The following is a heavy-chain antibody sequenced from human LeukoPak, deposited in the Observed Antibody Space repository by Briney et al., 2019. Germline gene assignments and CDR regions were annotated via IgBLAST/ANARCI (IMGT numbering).Heavy chain of an antibody. Sequence: SETLSLTCTVSGGSISSGSYYWSWIRQPAGKGLEWIGRIYTSGSTNYNPSLKSRVTISVDTSKNQFSLKLSSVTAADTAVYYCARATSTRGGDAFDIWGQGTMVTVSS. CDR1: GGSISSGSYY. J-gene: IGHJ3*02. V-gene: IGHV4-61*02. D-gene: IGHD2-2*01. CDR3: ARATSTRGGDAFDI. CDR2: IYTSGST.